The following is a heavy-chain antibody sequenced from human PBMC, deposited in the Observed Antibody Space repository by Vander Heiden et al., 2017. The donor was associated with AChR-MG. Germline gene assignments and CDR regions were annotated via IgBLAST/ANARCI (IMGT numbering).Heavy chain of an antibody. CDR2: IHWDGILT. CDR3: ATYFCTTTTCHFDY. CDR1: GFIFGSYW. J-gene: IGHJ4*02. D-gene: IGHD2-2*01. Sequence: EVQLVESGGGLVQPGGSLRLSCAASGFIFGSYWMHWGRQAPGKGLVWVSRIHWDGILTNYADSVKGRFAISRDNAKSTLYLQMNSLRAEDTAVYYCATYFCTTTTCHFDYWGQGTLVTVSS. V-gene: IGHV3-74*01.